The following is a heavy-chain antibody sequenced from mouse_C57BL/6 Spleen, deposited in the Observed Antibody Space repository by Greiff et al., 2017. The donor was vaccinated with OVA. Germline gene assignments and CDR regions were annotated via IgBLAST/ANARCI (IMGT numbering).Heavy chain of an antibody. CDR2: ISDGGSYT. V-gene: IGHV5-4*03. D-gene: IGHD2-5*01. CDR3: ARAYSNYFDY. Sequence: EVNVVESGGGLVKPGGSLKLSCAASGFTFSSYAMSWVRQTPEKRLEWVATISDGGSYTYYPDNVKGRFTISRDNAKNNLYLQMSHLKSEDTAMYYCARAYSNYFDYWGQGTTLTVSS. CDR1: GFTFSSYA. J-gene: IGHJ2*01.